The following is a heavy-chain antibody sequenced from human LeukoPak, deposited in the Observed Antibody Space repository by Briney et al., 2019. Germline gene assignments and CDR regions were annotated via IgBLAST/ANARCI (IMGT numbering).Heavy chain of an antibody. Sequence: GASVSVSCKASGYSFTSYGISWVRQAPGQGLEWMGWISAYNGNTNYAQKVQGRVTMTTDTSTSTAYMELRSLRSDDTAVYYCASSIGVAPGYCMDCWGEGPVTVSS. J-gene: IGHJ6*04. D-gene: IGHD6-19*01. CDR3: ASSIGVAPGYCMDC. CDR2: ISAYNGNT. CDR1: GYSFTSYG. V-gene: IGHV1-18*01.